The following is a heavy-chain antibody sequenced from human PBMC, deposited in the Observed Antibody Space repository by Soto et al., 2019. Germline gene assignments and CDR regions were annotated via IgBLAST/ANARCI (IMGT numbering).Heavy chain of an antibody. J-gene: IGHJ4*02. CDR1: GFPFSSHS. D-gene: IGHD6-13*01. CDR2: ITNSGGST. Sequence: GGSLSLSFAASGFPFSSHSMSWVRQTPGKGLEWVSAITNSGGSTYYADSVKGRFTISRDNSKNTLYLQMNSLRAEDTAVYYCAKRGIASGDPIDYWGQGT. CDR3: AKRGIASGDPIDY. V-gene: IGHV3-23*01.